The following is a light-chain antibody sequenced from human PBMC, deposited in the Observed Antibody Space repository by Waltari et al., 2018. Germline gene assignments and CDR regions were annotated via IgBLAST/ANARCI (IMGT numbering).Light chain of an antibody. J-gene: IGKJ3*01. CDR1: QDISNY. CDR3: QQYDNLPLT. Sequence: DVQMTQSPSSLSASVGDRVTITCQASQDISNYLNWYQQKPGKDPKLLTYDASNLETGGPARLSGSGSGTDFTFSIRSLQPEDIATYYRQQYDNLPLTFGPGTKVDIK. CDR2: DAS. V-gene: IGKV1-33*01.